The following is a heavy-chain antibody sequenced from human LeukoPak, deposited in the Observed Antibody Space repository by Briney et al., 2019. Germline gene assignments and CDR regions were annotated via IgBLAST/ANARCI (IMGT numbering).Heavy chain of an antibody. J-gene: IGHJ4*02. CDR1: GFTFNSHH. CDR2: APHDGTSP. D-gene: IGHD1-26*01. Sequence: GGSLRLSCAVSGFTFNSHHMHWVRQAPNKGLDWVAVAPHDGTSPSHAASVNGRFTISRDNSKDTVFLQMDSLRVDDTAIYYCARQSLGASGLDHWGQGVLVTVSS. V-gene: IGHV3-30*03. CDR3: ARQSLGASGLDH.